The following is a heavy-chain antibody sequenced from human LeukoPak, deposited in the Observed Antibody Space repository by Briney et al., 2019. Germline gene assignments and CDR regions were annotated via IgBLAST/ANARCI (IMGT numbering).Heavy chain of an antibody. CDR2: VNWNSGVI. Sequence: GGFLRLSCAASGFTFNDYAMHWVRQIPGKGLEWVGGVNWNSGVIAYGASVKGRSTISRDNAKNSLYLQVHSLTFEDTALYYCAKDLAVGTTPRVYAFDVWGQGALVTVSS. V-gene: IGHV3-9*01. CDR3: AKDLAVGTTPRVYAFDV. D-gene: IGHD1/OR15-1a*01. J-gene: IGHJ3*01. CDR1: GFTFNDYA.